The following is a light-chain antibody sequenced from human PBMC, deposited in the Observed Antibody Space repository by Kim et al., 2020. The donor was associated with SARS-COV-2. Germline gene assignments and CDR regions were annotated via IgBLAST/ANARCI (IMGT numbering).Light chain of an antibody. V-gene: IGKV3-20*01. CDR1: QSVSSSY. CDR2: GAS. J-gene: IGKJ2*01. CDR3: QQYGSSLYT. Sequence: LSPGDSAPLPCRASQSVSSSYLAWYQQKPGQAPRLLIYGASSRATGIPDRFSGSGSGTDFTLTISRLEPEDFAVYYCQQYGSSLYTFGQGTKLEI.